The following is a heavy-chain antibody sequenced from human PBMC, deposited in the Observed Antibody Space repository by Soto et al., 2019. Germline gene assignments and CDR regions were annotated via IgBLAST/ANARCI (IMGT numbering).Heavy chain of an antibody. V-gene: IGHV3-53*01. CDR2: FYNTGFI. CDR3: ARGDWLDP. Sequence: VQLVESGGGVIQPGGSLRLSCAASGFSVSVDSMIWVRQAPGKGLEWVALFYNTGFIHYADPVKGRFTISRDKSKNTQYLQMNSLRARDTAVDFWARGDWLDPWGQGTLVTVSS. CDR1: GFSVSVDS. J-gene: IGHJ5*02.